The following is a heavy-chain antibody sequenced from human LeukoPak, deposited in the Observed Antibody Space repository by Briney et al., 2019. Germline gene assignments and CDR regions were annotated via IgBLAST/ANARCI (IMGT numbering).Heavy chain of an antibody. D-gene: IGHD3-10*01. CDR1: GFTFKSYG. CDR3: AKGLSRVRGLTYYGMDV. Sequence: GGSLRLSCAASGFTFKSYGMHWVRQAPAKGLDWVAGISFDGGNEYYADSVKGRFSISRDRSNNTLYLQMSSLRAEDTAVYYCAKGLSRVRGLTYYGMDVWGRGTTVAVSS. J-gene: IGHJ6*04. CDR2: ISFDGGNE. V-gene: IGHV3-30*18.